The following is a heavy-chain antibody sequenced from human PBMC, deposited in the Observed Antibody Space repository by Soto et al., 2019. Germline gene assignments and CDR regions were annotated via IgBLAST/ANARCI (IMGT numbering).Heavy chain of an antibody. V-gene: IGHV1-18*01. CDR3: ARTTATMILFPSPPDY. D-gene: IGHD3-22*01. Sequence: ASVKVSCKASGYTFTSYGISWVRQAPGQGLEWMGWISAYNGNTNYAQKLQCRVTMTTDTSTSTAYMELRSLRSDDTAVYYCARTTATMILFPSPPDYWGQGTLVTVSS. CDR1: GYTFTSYG. CDR2: ISAYNGNT. J-gene: IGHJ4*02.